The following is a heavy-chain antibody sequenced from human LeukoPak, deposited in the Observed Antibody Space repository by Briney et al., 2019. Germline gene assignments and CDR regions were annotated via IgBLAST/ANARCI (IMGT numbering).Heavy chain of an antibody. CDR2: ISDSGNT. Sequence: PSETLSLTCTVSGGSISSSSYYWGWVRQSPGKGLEWIGSISDSGNTYYNPSLESRVTISVDTSKNQFSLKLSSVTAADTAVYYCARAQRGYTYVYNYYYYMDVWGKGTTVTVSS. J-gene: IGHJ6*03. V-gene: IGHV4-39*07. D-gene: IGHD5-18*01. CDR3: ARAQRGYTYVYNYYYYMDV. CDR1: GGSISSSSYY.